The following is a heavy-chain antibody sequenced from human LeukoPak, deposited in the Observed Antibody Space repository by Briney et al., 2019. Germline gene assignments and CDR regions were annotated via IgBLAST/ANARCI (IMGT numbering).Heavy chain of an antibody. CDR3: ARVVVVPAAHFDY. V-gene: IGHV1-2*02. J-gene: IGHJ4*02. Sequence: GASVKVSCKASGCTFTGYYMHWVRQAPGQGLEWMGWINPNSGGTNYAQKFQGRVTMTRDTSISTAYMELSRLRSDDTAVYYCARVVVVPAAHFDYWGQGTLVTVSS. CDR2: INPNSGGT. D-gene: IGHD2-2*01. CDR1: GCTFTGYY.